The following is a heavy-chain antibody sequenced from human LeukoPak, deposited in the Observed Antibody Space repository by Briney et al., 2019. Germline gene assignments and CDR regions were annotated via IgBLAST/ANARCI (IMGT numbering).Heavy chain of an antibody. D-gene: IGHD3-3*01. V-gene: IGHV4-59*01. Sequence: SETLSLTCTVSGGSISSYYWSWIRQPPGKGLEWIGYIYYSGSTNYNPSLKSRVTISVDTSKNRFSLKLSSVTAADTAVYYCARGKFWSGYYTGIGDYYYYGMDVWSQGTTVTVSS. CDR2: IYYSGST. CDR3: ARGKFWSGYYTGIGDYYYYGMDV. J-gene: IGHJ6*02. CDR1: GGSISSYY.